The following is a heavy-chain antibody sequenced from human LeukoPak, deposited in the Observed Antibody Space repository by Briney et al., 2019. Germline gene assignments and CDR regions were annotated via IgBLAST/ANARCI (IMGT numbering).Heavy chain of an antibody. D-gene: IGHD3-9*01. Sequence: GGSLRLSCAASGFTFSSYGMHWVRQAPGKGLEWVAVISYDGPNKYYADSVKGRFTISRDDSKSTLYLQMNSLRAEDTAVYYCAKSRYYDILTGYSGDHYWGQGTLVTVSS. CDR3: AKSRYYDILTGYSGDHY. CDR2: ISYDGPNK. CDR1: GFTFSSYG. V-gene: IGHV3-30*18. J-gene: IGHJ4*02.